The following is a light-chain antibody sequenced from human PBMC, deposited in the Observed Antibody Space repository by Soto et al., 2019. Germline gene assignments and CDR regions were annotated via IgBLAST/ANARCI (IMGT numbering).Light chain of an antibody. J-gene: IGKJ5*01. Sequence: IVMTQSPATLSVSPGERVTLSCRVSQSVDSNFAWYQQRPGQAPRLLIYGASTRATDVPARFSASGSGTEFTLTISSLQSEDFAVYYCQQYNNWPPITFGQATRPEI. CDR1: QSVDSN. CDR2: GAS. V-gene: IGKV3-15*01. CDR3: QQYNNWPPIT.